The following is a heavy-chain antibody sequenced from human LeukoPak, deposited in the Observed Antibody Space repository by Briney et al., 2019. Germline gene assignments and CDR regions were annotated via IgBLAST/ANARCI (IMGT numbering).Heavy chain of an antibody. V-gene: IGHV4-61*01. J-gene: IGHJ4*02. CDR3: ARAPRTTAFPYLKYSSSWPLPFDY. CDR2: IYYSGST. D-gene: IGHD6-13*01. Sequence: PSETLSLTCTVSGGSISSGSYYWSWIRQPPGKGLEWIGYIYYSGSTNYNPSLKSRVTISVDTSKNQFSLKLSSVTAADTAVYYCARAPRTTAFPYLKYSSSWPLPFDYWGQGTLVTVSS. CDR1: GGSISSGSYY.